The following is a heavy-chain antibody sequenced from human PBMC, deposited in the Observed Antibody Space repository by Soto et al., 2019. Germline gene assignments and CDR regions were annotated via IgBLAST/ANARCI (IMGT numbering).Heavy chain of an antibody. CDR1: GFTVSSNY. D-gene: IGHD7-27*01. J-gene: IGHJ4*02. V-gene: IGHV3-53*01. CDR2: IYSGGRT. CDR3: SSPTGDPRGRGYYFDY. Sequence: EVQLVESGGGLIQPGGSLRLSCAASGFTVSSNYMSWVRQAPGKGLEWVSIIYSGGRTYYADSVKGRFTISRDNSKNMLYLQMNSLRAEDTAVYYCSSPTGDPRGRGYYFDYWGQGTLVTVSS.